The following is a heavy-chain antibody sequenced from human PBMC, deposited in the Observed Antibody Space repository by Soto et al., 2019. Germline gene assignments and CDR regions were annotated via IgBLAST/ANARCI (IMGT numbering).Heavy chain of an antibody. D-gene: IGHD3-16*01. V-gene: IGHV1-3*01. Sequence: QVQLVQSGAEVKKPGASVKVSCKASGYTFTSYAMHWVRQAPGQRLEWMGWINAGNGNTKYSQKFQGRVTITRDTSARTAYMELSSLRSEDTAVYYCARAAGWTAVGDWGQGTLVTVSS. CDR3: ARAAGWTAVGD. CDR2: INAGNGNT. CDR1: GYTFTSYA. J-gene: IGHJ4*02.